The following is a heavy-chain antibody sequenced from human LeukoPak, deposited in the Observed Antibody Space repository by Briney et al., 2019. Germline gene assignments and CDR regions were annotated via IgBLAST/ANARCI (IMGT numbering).Heavy chain of an antibody. Sequence: PSETLSLTCAVYGGSFSGYYWSWIRQPPRKGMEWIGEINHSGSTNYNPSLKSRVTISVDTSKNQFSLKLSSVTAADTAVYYCARGRTYYGSGSYYSGWGQGTLVTVSS. V-gene: IGHV4-34*01. CDR1: GGSFSGYY. D-gene: IGHD3-10*01. CDR2: INHSGST. J-gene: IGHJ4*02. CDR3: ARGRTYYGSGSYYSG.